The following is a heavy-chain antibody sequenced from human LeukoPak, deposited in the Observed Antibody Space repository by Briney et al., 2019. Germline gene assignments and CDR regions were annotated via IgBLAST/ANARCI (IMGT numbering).Heavy chain of an antibody. D-gene: IGHD4-17*01. CDR2: ISAYNGNT. Sequence: ASVKVSCKASGYTFTSYGISWVRQAPGQGLEWMGWISAYNGNTNFAQKLQGRVTMTTDTSTSTAYMELSSLRSEDTAVYYCARGATVTTPWYYHGMDVWGQGTTVTVSS. J-gene: IGHJ6*02. CDR1: GYTFTSYG. CDR3: ARGATVTTPWYYHGMDV. V-gene: IGHV1-18*01.